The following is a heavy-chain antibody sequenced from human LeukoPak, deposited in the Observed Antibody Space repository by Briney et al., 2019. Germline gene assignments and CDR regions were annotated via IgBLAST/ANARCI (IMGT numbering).Heavy chain of an antibody. CDR3: ASQLGGTTFH. CDR1: GVSINTYF. D-gene: IGHD1/OR15-1a*01. Sequence: SETRSLTCTASGVSINTYFWSWIRQPPGKGLEWIGYVYYNGITNYYPSLKSRVSISLDTSKNQFSLRLNSVTAAETAVYYCASQLGGTTFHWGQGTLVTVSS. V-gene: IGHV4-59*01. J-gene: IGHJ4*02. CDR2: VYYNGIT.